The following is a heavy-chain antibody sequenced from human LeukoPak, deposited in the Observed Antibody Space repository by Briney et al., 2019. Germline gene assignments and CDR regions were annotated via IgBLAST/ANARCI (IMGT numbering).Heavy chain of an antibody. Sequence: GGSLRLSCAPPGFTFSSYAMHWVRQAPGKGLEWVAVIWYDGSNNYYADSVKGRLTISRDNSKNTLYLQMNSLRAEDTAVYYCAKEVGATHRYFDYWGQGTLVTVSS. D-gene: IGHD1-26*01. CDR2: IWYDGSNN. CDR3: AKEVGATHRYFDY. CDR1: GFTFSSYA. V-gene: IGHV3-33*06. J-gene: IGHJ4*02.